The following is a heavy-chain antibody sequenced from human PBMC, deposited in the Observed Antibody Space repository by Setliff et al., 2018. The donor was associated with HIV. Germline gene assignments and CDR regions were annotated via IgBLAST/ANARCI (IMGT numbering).Heavy chain of an antibody. V-gene: IGHV1-46*02. CDR1: GYSFKTNS. CDR3: ARGGYEY. CDR2: INPRGGDT. J-gene: IGHJ4*02. D-gene: IGHD2-15*01. Sequence: GASVKVSCKTSGYSFKTNSIDWVRQAPGQGLEWMGRINPRGGDTDFAQKFPGRLTLTSDTSTSTVYMEVTSLRSEDTALYFCARGGYEYWGQGSLVTVSS.